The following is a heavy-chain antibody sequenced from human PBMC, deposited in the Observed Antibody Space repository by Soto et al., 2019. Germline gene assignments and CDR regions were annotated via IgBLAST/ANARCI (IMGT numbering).Heavy chain of an antibody. Sequence: EEQLLESGGSLVQPGGSLRLSCAASGFTFSNYAMSWVRQAPGKGLEWVSSISGHGANTYYADSVQGRFTISRDNSKNTLDLQMTSLRAEDTAVYYCAMTLSFSTFYYFDYWGQGTLVTVSS. V-gene: IGHV3-23*01. CDR3: AMTLSFSTFYYFDY. CDR2: ISGHGANT. CDR1: GFTFSNYA. D-gene: IGHD2-2*01. J-gene: IGHJ4*02.